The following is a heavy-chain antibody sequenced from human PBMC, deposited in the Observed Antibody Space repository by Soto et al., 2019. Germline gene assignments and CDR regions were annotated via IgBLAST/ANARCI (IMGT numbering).Heavy chain of an antibody. CDR1: GGTFSSYA. V-gene: IGHV1-69*13. D-gene: IGHD3-3*01. CDR3: ARDRITIFGVSPEGKAFDI. J-gene: IGHJ3*02. Sequence: SVKVSCKASGGTFSSYAISWVRHAPGRGLEWMGGIIPIFGTANYAQKFQGRVTITADESTSTAYMELSSLRSEDTAVYYCARDRITIFGVSPEGKAFDIWGQGTMVTVSS. CDR2: IIPIFGTA.